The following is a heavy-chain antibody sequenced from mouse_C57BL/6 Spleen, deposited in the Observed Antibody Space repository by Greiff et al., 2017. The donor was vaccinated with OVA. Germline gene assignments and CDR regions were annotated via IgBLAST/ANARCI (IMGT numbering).Heavy chain of an antibody. D-gene: IGHD1-1*01. Sequence: QVQLKQSGAELVRPGASVKLSCKASGYTFTDYYINWVKQRPGQGLEWIARIYPGSGNTYYNEKFKGKATLTAEKSSSTAYMQLSSLTSEDSAVYFCAREHYYGRYYFDYWGQGTTLTVSS. CDR1: GYTFTDYY. CDR3: AREHYYGRYYFDY. CDR2: IYPGSGNT. J-gene: IGHJ2*01. V-gene: IGHV1-76*01.